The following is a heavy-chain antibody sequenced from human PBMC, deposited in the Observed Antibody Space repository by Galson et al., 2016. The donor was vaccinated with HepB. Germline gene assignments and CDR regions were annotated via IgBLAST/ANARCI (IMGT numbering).Heavy chain of an antibody. D-gene: IGHD6-19*01. CDR1: GFTFSSSG. CDR3: AKDSYITGWY. J-gene: IGHJ4*02. CDR2: ISYDGSNR. Sequence: SLRLSCAASGFTFSSSGMHWVRQAPGKGLEWVAFISYDGSNRYYADSVKGRFTISRDISKNTLHLQMNSLRAEDTAVYYCAKDSYITGWYWGQGSLVTVSS. V-gene: IGHV3-30*18.